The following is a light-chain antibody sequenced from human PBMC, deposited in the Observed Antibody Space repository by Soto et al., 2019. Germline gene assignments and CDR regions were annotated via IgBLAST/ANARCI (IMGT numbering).Light chain of an antibody. Sequence: TQSPGTLSLSPGERATLSCRVVQSVTSIYLAWYQQKPGQAPRLLIYGTSFRASGIPDRFRGSGSGTDFTLTISSLEPEDSAVYYCQDSSTSPWPFGQGTKVDIK. J-gene: IGKJ1*01. CDR3: QDSSTSPWP. CDR1: QSVTSIY. CDR2: GTS. V-gene: IGKV3-20*01.